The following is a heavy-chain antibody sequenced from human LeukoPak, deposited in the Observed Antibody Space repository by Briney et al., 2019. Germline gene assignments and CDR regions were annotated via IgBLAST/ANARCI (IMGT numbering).Heavy chain of an antibody. J-gene: IGHJ5*02. V-gene: IGHV3-48*01. Sequence: GGSLRLSCAASGLTISSYSMNWVRQAPGKGLQWVSYISSSSSTIYYADSVKGRFTISRDNSKNTLYLQMNSLRAEDTAVYYCARVLLAGIAAAAPWGQGTLVTVSS. CDR2: ISSSSSTI. D-gene: IGHD6-13*01. CDR1: GLTISSYS. CDR3: ARVLLAGIAAAAP.